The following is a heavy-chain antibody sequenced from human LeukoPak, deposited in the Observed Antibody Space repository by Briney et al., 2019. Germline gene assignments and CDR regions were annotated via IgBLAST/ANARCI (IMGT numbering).Heavy chain of an antibody. CDR3: AKTGNYNWNGFDY. CDR1: RFTFSNYG. Sequence: GGSLRLSCAASRFTFSNYGMHWVRQAPGKGLEWVAIISYDGSNKYYADSVKGRFTISIDNSKNTLYLQMNSLRVEDSAVYYCAKTGNYNWNGFDYWGQGTLVTVSS. D-gene: IGHD1-20*01. CDR2: ISYDGSNK. V-gene: IGHV3-30*18. J-gene: IGHJ4*02.